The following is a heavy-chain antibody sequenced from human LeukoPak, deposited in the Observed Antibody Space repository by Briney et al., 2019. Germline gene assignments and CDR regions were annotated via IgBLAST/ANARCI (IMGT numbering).Heavy chain of an antibody. J-gene: IGHJ3*01. Sequence: PSETLSLTCTVSGGSISSGGYYWSWIRQPPGKGLEWIGYIYHSGSTYYNPSLKSRVTISVDRPKNQFSLKLSSATSAETAVYYCANADRFCSGTCHVPDAFDFWGQGTMVTVSS. V-gene: IGHV4-30-2*01. D-gene: IGHD2-15*01. CDR2: IYHSGST. CDR3: ANADRFCSGTCHVPDAFDF. CDR1: GGSISSGGYY.